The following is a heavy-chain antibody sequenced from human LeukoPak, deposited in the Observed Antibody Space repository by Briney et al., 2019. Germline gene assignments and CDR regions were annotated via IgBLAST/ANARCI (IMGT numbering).Heavy chain of an antibody. D-gene: IGHD3-10*01. Sequence: GGSLRLSCAASGFTFSSYAMSWVRQAPGKGLEWVSAISGSGGSTYYADSVKGRFTISRDNSKNTLYLQMNSLRAEDTAVYYCARDPYYGSGNLHDYWGQGTLVTVSS. CDR1: GFTFSSYA. V-gene: IGHV3-23*01. CDR2: ISGSGGST. CDR3: ARDPYYGSGNLHDY. J-gene: IGHJ4*02.